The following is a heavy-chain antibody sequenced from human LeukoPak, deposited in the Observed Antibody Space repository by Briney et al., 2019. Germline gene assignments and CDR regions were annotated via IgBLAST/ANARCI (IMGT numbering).Heavy chain of an antibody. J-gene: IGHJ4*02. CDR3: ARALWLDY. CDR1: GFTLSSHW. CDR2: ISIDGSRT. Sequence: GGSLRLSCAASGFTLSSHWMHWVRQAPGKGLVWVSRISIDGSRTTYADSVKGRFTISRDNAKNMLYLQMNSLRDEDTAVYYCARALWLDYWGQGTLVTVSS. V-gene: IGHV3-74*01. D-gene: IGHD3-16*01.